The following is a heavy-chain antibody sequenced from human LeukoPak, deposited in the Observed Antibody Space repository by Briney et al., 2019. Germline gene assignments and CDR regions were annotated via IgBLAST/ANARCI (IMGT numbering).Heavy chain of an antibody. CDR2: IDRDGSER. V-gene: IGHV3-7*01. CDR1: GFTFSSYS. D-gene: IGHD3-10*02. Sequence: GGSLRLSCAASGFTFSSYSMNWVRQAPGKGLEWVANIDRDGSERYYLDSVKARFTISRDSAQRSLYLQMNGLRAEDTAVYYCARAPVLSGAYYYMDVWGKGTTVTVSS. J-gene: IGHJ6*03. CDR3: ARAPVLSGAYYYMDV.